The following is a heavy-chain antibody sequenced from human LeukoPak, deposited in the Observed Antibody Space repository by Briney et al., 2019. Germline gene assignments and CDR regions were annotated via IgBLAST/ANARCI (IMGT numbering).Heavy chain of an antibody. CDR3: VRHSYYYYYYMDV. CDR1: RGSISSSSYY. V-gene: IGHV4-39*01. CDR2: IYYSGST. J-gene: IGHJ6*03. Sequence: SETLSLTCTASRGSISSSSYYWGWTRQPPGKGLEWIGNIYYSGSTYYNPSLKSRVTISVDTSKNQFSLKLSSVTAADTAVYYCVRHSYYYYYYMDVWGKGTTVTVSS.